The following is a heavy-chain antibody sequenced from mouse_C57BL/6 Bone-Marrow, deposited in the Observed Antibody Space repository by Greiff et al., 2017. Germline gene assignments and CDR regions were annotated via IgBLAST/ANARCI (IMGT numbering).Heavy chain of an antibody. CDR3: GGGNDYDGAWFAY. D-gene: IGHD2-4*01. V-gene: IGHV1-59*01. CDR1: GYTFTSYW. Sequence: QVQLQQSGAELVRPGTSVKLSCKASGYTFTSYWMHWVKQRPGQGLEWIGVIDPSDSYTNYNQKFKGKATLTVDTSSSTAYVQLSSLTSDDSAVYYCGGGNDYDGAWFAYWGQGTLVTVSA. J-gene: IGHJ3*01. CDR2: IDPSDSYT.